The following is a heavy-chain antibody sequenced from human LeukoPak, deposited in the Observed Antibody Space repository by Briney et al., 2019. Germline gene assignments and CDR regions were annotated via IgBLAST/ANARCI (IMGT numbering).Heavy chain of an antibody. J-gene: IGHJ4*02. CDR1: GGSISSSSYY. CDR2: IYYSGST. CDR3: ARFDVARYYFDY. Sequence: KPSETLSLTCTVSGGSISSSSYYWGWIRQPPGKGLEWIGSIYYSGSTYYNPSLKSRVTISVDTSKNQFSLKLSSVTAADTAVYYCARFDVARYYFDYWGQGTLVTVSS. D-gene: IGHD3-16*01. V-gene: IGHV4-39*07.